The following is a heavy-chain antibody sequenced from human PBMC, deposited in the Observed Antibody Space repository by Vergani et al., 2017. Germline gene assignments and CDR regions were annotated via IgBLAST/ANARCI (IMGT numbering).Heavy chain of an antibody. CDR3: AMRSGIVYDIFSGTQYFFDF. D-gene: IGHD3-9*01. CDR2: IYRTGRT. CDR1: GFSIDNGYY. V-gene: IGHV4-38-2*01. Sequence: QVQLQESGPGLVKPSETLSLTCAVSGFSIDNGYYWDWIRQPPGKGLEWIGSIYRTGRTHFNPSLKSRVTISVDTSNNHFSLRLNSLTAADTAVYYCAMRSGIVYDIFSGTQYFFDFWGQGTLVTVSS. J-gene: IGHJ4*02.